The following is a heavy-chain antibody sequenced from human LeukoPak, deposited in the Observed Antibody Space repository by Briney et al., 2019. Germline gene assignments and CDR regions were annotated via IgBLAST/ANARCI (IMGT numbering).Heavy chain of an antibody. CDR1: GFTFSSYW. J-gene: IGHJ6*03. D-gene: IGHD1-26*01. CDR2: IKQDGSEK. Sequence: PGGSLRLSCAASGFTFSSYWMSWVRQAPGKGLEWVANIKQDGSEKYYVDSVKGRFTISRDNAKNSLYLQMNSLRAEDTAVYHCARDRPQTKRTLGATTSYYYYYYMDVWGKGTTVTISS. CDR3: ARDRPQTKRTLGATTSYYYYYYMDV. V-gene: IGHV3-7*01.